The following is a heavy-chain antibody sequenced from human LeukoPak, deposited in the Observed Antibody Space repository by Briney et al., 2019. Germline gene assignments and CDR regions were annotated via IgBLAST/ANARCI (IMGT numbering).Heavy chain of an antibody. Sequence: KTSETLSLTCAVSGGSISSSNWRTWVRPPPGKGLEWIGEIYHSGSTNYNPSLTSRITISVDKSKNQFSLKLASVTAADTAVYYCARERSGSEIFARSFDIWGQGTMVTVSS. D-gene: IGHD3-3*01. CDR3: ARERSGSEIFARSFDI. V-gene: IGHV4-4*02. CDR2: IYHSGST. CDR1: GGSISSSNW. J-gene: IGHJ3*02.